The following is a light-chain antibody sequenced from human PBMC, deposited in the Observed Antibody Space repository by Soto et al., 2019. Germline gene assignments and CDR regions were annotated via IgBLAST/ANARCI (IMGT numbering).Light chain of an antibody. CDR1: SGSIASNY. V-gene: IGLV6-57*02. CDR2: EDN. Sequence: NFMLTQPHSVSESPGKTVTISCTGSSGSIASNYVQWYQQRPGSAPTTVIYEDNRRPSGVPDRFSGSKSGNTASLAISGLQAEDEADYYCCSYAGNYGVLFGGGTKVTVL. J-gene: IGLJ2*01. CDR3: CSYAGNYGVL.